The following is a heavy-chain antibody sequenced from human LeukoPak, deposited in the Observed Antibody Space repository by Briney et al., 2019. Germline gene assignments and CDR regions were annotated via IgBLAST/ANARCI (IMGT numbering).Heavy chain of an antibody. J-gene: IGHJ5*02. CDR2: ISLRGGTI. CDR3: ARVLGGSGRSGEWFDL. D-gene: IGHD6-19*01. Sequence: PGGSLRLSCAASGFTPGSFEMNWVRQAPGKGLEWVSFISLRGGTILYADSVKARFTISRDNAKKSLYLHMNTLTAEDTAIYYCARVLGGSGRSGEWFDLWGQGTLVTVSS. V-gene: IGHV3-48*03. CDR1: GFTPGSFE.